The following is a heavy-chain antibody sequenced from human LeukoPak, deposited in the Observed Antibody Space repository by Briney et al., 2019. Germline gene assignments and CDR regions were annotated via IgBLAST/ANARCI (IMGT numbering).Heavy chain of an antibody. V-gene: IGHV4-59*08. D-gene: IGHD1-26*01. CDR2: IYYNGAT. J-gene: IGHJ6*02. CDR3: ARHGPVGHFQRGMDV. CDR1: GGSISGYF. Sequence: SETLSLTCTVSGGSISGYFWSCIRQSPGKGLEWLGYIYYNGATLYSPSLNSRVTMSVDTSKNQFSLKLSSVTAADTAVYYCARHGPVGHFQRGMDVWGQGTTVTVSS.